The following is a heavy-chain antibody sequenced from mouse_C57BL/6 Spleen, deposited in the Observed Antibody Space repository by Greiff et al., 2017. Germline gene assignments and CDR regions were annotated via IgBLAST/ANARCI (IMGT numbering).Heavy chain of an antibody. Sequence: QVQLQQPGAELVKPGASVKLSCKASGYTFTSYWMQWVKQRPGQGLEWIGEIDPSDSYTNYNQKFKGKATLTVDTSSSTAYMQLSSLTSEDSAVYYCARWDYKGWFAYWDQGTLVTVSA. CDR1: GYTFTSYW. D-gene: IGHD2-4*01. CDR2: IDPSDSYT. CDR3: ARWDYKGWFAY. V-gene: IGHV1-50*01. J-gene: IGHJ3*01.